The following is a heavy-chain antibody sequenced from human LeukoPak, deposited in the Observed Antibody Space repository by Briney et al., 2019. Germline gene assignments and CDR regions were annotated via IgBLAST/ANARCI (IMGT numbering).Heavy chain of an antibody. J-gene: IGHJ4*02. V-gene: IGHV1-69*06. CDR1: GGTFSSYA. CDR3: ASSFSSGWAFDY. CDR2: IIPIFGTA. Sequence: SVKVSCKASGGTFSSYAISWVRQAPGQGLEWMGGIIPIFGTANYAQKFQGRVTITANKSTSTAYMELSSLRSEDTAVYYCASSFSSGWAFDYWGQGTLVTVSS. D-gene: IGHD6-19*01.